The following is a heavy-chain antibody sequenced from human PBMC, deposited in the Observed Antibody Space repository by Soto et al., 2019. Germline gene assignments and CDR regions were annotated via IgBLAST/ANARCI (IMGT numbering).Heavy chain of an antibody. CDR3: TTGLSNGYYNFDY. CDR2: IKGEADGGTT. CDR1: GFTFSSYA. D-gene: IGHD3-22*01. V-gene: IGHV3-15*01. J-gene: IGHJ4*02. Sequence: GGSLSLSCAASGFTFSSYAMSWVRQAPGKGLEWVGRIKGEADGGTTDYAAPVKGRITISRDHSTDTLYLQMNSLKTEDTAVYYCTTGLSNGYYNFDYWGQGTPVT.